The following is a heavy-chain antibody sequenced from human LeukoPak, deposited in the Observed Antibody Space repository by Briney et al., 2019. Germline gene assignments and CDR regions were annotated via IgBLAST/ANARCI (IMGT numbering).Heavy chain of an antibody. CDR2: IYYSGST. CDR3: ARHALRYYFDY. V-gene: IGHV4-59*08. J-gene: IGHJ4*02. CDR1: GGSISSYY. Sequence: SETLSLTCTVSGGSISSYYWSWIRQPPGKGLEWIGYIYYSGSTNYNPSLKSRVTISVDTSKNQFSLKLSSVTAADTAVCYCARHALRYYFDYWGQGTLVTVSS.